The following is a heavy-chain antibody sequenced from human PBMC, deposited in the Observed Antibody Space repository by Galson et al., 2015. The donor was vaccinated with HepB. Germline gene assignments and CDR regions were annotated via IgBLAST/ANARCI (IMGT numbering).Heavy chain of an antibody. CDR3: AKDHSSWYWKVENNWFDP. D-gene: IGHD6-13*01. J-gene: IGHJ5*02. CDR2: ISGSGGST. Sequence: SLRLSCAASGFTFSSYAMSWVRQAPGKGLEWVSAISGSGGSTYYADSVKGRFTISRDNSKNTLYLQMNSLRAEDTAVYYCAKDHSSWYWKVENNWFDPWGQGTLVTVSS. CDR1: GFTFSSYA. V-gene: IGHV3-23*01.